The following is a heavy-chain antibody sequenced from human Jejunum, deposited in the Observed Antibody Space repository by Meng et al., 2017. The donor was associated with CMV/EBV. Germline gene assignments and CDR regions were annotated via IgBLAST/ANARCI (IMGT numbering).Heavy chain of an antibody. CDR3: AKQVGTSTTFDY. J-gene: IGHJ4*02. Sequence: SCVVSGFTVTSSYVSWVCQAPGKGLEWVSALYSGGTTYYADSVKGRFYISGDNSKNTLFLQMNNLRAEDTAVYFCAKQVGTSTTFDYWGQGTLVTVSS. D-gene: IGHD1-26*01. V-gene: IGHV3-53*01. CDR1: GFTVTSSY. CDR2: LYSGGTT.